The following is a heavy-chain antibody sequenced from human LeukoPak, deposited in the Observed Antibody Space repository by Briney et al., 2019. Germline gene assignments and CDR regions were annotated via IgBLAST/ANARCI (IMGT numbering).Heavy chain of an antibody. V-gene: IGHV4-31*01. J-gene: IGHJ6*02. CDR1: GGSISSGGYY. D-gene: IGHD2-21*02. Sequence: SETLSLTCTVSGGSISSGGYYWSWIRQHPGKGLEWIGYIYYSGSTYYNPSLKSQITISVDTSKNQFSLKLSSVTAADTAVYYCARDRLRTYYYYGMDVWGQGTTVTVSS. CDR2: IYYSGST. CDR3: ARDRLRTYYYYGMDV.